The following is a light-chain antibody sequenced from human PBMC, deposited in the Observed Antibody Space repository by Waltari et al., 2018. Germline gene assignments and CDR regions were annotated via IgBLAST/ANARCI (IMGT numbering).Light chain of an antibody. J-gene: IGLJ1*01. CDR1: SSNIGNNP. CDR3: TAWDDSLKAYV. CDR2: GND. Sequence: QSVLTQSPSASGTPGQRVTISCSGSSSNIGNNPANWYQQLPGAAPKLLIYGNDNRPSGIPGRFSGSTSGSSASLAISWLQSEDEADYYCTAWDDSLKAYVFGSGTKVTVL. V-gene: IGLV1-44*01.